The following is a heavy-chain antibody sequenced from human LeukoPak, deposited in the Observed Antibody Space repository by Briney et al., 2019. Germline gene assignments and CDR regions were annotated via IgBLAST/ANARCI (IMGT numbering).Heavy chain of an antibody. CDR2: ISSSGSTI. CDR3: ARDLAERRNS. Sequence: GRSLRLSCAASGFTFSSYAMHWVRQAPGKGLEWVSYISSSGSTIYYADSVKGRFTISRDNARNSLFLQMSSLRAEDTAVYFCARDLAERRNSWGQGTLVTVSS. D-gene: IGHD1-1*01. V-gene: IGHV3-48*03. CDR1: GFTFSSYA. J-gene: IGHJ4*02.